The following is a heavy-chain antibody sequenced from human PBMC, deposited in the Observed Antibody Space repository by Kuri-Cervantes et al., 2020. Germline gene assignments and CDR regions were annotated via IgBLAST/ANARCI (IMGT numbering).Heavy chain of an antibody. CDR2: ISYDGSNK. J-gene: IGHJ4*02. Sequence: GESLKISCAASGFTFSSYGMHWVRQAPGKGLEWVAVISYDGSNKYYADSVKGRFTISRDNSKNTLYLQMNSLRAEDTAVYYCAKAHRRKSLGEFDYWGQGTLVTVSS. D-gene: IGHD3-10*01. CDR1: GFTFSSYG. CDR3: AKAHRRKSLGEFDY. V-gene: IGHV3-30*18.